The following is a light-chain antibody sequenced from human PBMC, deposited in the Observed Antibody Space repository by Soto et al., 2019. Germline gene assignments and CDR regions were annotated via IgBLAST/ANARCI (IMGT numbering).Light chain of an antibody. CDR2: GAS. CDR3: QQYGSSPYT. V-gene: IGKV3-20*01. J-gene: IGKJ2*01. CDR1: QSVSSSY. Sequence: EIVLTQSPGTLSLSPGERATLSCRASQSVSSSYLAWYQQKPGQAPRLLIYGASSRATGIPDRFSGSGSGTDFTSTISRLEPEDFAVYYCQQYGSSPYTFGQATKLDIK.